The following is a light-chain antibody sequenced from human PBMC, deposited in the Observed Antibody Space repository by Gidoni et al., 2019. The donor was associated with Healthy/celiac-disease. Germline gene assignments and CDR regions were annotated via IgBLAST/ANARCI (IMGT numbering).Light chain of an antibody. CDR1: QGISSY. V-gene: IGKV1-8*01. J-gene: IGKJ3*01. CDR2: AAS. Sequence: AIRMTQSPSSFSASTGDRVTITCRASQGISSYLAWYQQKPGKAPKLLIYAASTLQSGVPSRFSGSGSGTDFPLTISCLQSEDFATYYCQQYYQGFTFGPGTKVDIK. CDR3: QQYYQGFT.